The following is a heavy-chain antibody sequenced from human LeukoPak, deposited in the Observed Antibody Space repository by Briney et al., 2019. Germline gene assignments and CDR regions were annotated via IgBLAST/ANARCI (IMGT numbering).Heavy chain of an antibody. Sequence: GGSLRLSCAASGFTFSSYAMHWVRQAPGKGLEWVAVISYDGSNKYYADSVKGRFTISRDNSKNTLYLQMNSLRAEDTAVYYCARDSDTSPPDYWGQGTLVTVSS. CDR1: GFTFSSYA. D-gene: IGHD5-18*01. J-gene: IGHJ4*02. V-gene: IGHV3-30-3*01. CDR3: ARDSDTSPPDY. CDR2: ISYDGSNK.